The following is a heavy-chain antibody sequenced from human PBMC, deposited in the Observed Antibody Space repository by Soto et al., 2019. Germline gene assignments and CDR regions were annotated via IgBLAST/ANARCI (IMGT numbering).Heavy chain of an antibody. CDR3: ARGVAATRYQDWYFDL. CDR2: IIPLVGKP. CDR1: GGTFSTYS. V-gene: IGHV1-69*02. Sequence: QVQLVQSGAEVKKPGSSVKVSCKAVGGTFSTYSFIWVRQAPGQGLEWMGRIIPLVGKPYYAQKFQGRVTITADKSTSTAYMEMTSLRSEDTAVYFCARGVAATRYQDWYFDLWGRGTLVTVSS. D-gene: IGHD2-2*01. J-gene: IGHJ2*01.